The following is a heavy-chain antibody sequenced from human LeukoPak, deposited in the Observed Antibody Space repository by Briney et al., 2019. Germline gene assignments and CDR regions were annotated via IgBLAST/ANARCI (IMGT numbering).Heavy chain of an antibody. CDR2: IYITGNT. CDR3: ARGGTLFTFFDS. V-gene: IGHV4-61*02. J-gene: IGHJ4*02. Sequence: SETLSLTCTVSGGSISSDDYYWNWIRQPAGRGLEWIGRIYITGNTMYNPSLESRVRMSIDTSKNQVSLTVKSVTAADTAVYYCARGGTLFTFFDSWGQGTLVTVSS. CDR1: GGSISSDDYY.